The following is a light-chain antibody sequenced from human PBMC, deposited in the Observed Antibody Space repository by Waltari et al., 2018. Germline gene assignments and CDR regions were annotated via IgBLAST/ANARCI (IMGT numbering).Light chain of an antibody. CDR3: AAWDDSLNGVV. CDR2: YDD. Sequence: QSLLTQPPSVSEAPGQRVTIPCSGSRANIGNNVLNWYLHLPGKPPKLLIYYDDLLPAGVSERFSGSKSGTSASLAISGLQSEDEADYYCAAWDDSLNGVVFGGGTKLTVL. J-gene: IGLJ3*02. V-gene: IGLV1-36*01. CDR1: RANIGNNV.